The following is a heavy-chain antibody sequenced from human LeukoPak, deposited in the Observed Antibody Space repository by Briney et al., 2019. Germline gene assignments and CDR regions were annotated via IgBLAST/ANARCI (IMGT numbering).Heavy chain of an antibody. V-gene: IGHV1-2*02. Sequence: GASVKVSCKASGYTFTGYYMHWVRQAPGQGLEWMGWINPNSGGTNYAQKFQGRVTMTRDTSISTAYMELSRLRSDDTAVYYCARGRQLVSPNWFDPWGQGTLVTVSS. CDR3: ARGRQLVSPNWFDP. D-gene: IGHD6-6*01. J-gene: IGHJ5*02. CDR2: INPNSGGT. CDR1: GYTFTGYY.